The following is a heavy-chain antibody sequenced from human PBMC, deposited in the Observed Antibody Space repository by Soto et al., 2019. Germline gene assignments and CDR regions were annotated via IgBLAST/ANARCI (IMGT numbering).Heavy chain of an antibody. CDR2: IWYDGSNK. D-gene: IGHD1-26*01. J-gene: IGHJ4*02. Sequence: GGSLRLSCAASGFTFSSYGMHWVRQAPGKGLEWVAVIWYDGSNKYYADSVKGRFTISRDNSKNTLYLQMNSLRAEDTAVYYCARDQEVGATPDLFDYWGQGTLVTVSS. CDR3: ARDQEVGATPDLFDY. V-gene: IGHV3-33*01. CDR1: GFTFSSYG.